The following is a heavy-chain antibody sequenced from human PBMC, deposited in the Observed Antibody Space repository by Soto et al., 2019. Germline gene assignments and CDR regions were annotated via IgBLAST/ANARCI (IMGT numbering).Heavy chain of an antibody. V-gene: IGHV3-30*18. CDR3: AKDHLTTTVTTVGY. Sequence: QVQLVESGGGVVQPGRSLRLSCAASGFTFSNYGMHWVRQAPGKGLEWVAVISYHGSDKYYAESVKGRFTISSDNSKNTLYLQMDSLRAEDRAVYYCAKDHLTTTVTTVGYWGQGTLVTVSS. CDR2: ISYHGSDK. D-gene: IGHD4-17*01. J-gene: IGHJ4*02. CDR1: GFTFSNYG.